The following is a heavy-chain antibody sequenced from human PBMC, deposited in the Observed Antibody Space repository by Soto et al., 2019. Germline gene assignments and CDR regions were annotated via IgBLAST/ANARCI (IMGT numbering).Heavy chain of an antibody. CDR1: GFSVSTNY. CDR2: VYRGGIT. D-gene: IGHD1-26*01. CDR3: GRGYSGSQGQLAVDY. V-gene: IGHV3-53*01. J-gene: IGHJ4*01. Sequence: GGSLRLSCAASGFSVSTNYMSWVRQAPGKGLEWVSVVYRGGITYYADSVKGRFTSSSDNSKNTLYLQMNSMRGEDTAIYYCGRGYSGSQGQLAVDYWGQGTLATGSS.